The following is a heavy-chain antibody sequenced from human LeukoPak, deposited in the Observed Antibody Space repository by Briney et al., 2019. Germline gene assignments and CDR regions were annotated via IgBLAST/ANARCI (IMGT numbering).Heavy chain of an antibody. D-gene: IGHD3-3*01. J-gene: IGHJ3*02. CDR3: ARLFLPYYDFWSGYYNQGDAFDI. CDR2: MNPNSGNT. CDR1: GYTFTSYD. V-gene: IGHV1-8*01. Sequence: GASVKVSCKASGYTFTSYDINWVRQATGQGLEWMGWMNPNSGNTGYAQKFQGRVTMTRNTSISTAYMELSSLRSEDTAVYYCARLFLPYYDFWSGYYNQGDAFDIWGQGTMVTVSS.